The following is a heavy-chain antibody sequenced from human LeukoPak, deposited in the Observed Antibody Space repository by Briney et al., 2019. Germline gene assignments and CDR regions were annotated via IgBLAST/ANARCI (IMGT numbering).Heavy chain of an antibody. CDR2: IYYSGST. Sequence: SETLSLTCTVSGGSVSSGSYYWSWIRQPPGKGLEWIGYIYYSGSTNYNPSLKSRVTISVDTSKNQFSLKLSSVTAADTAVYYCARGFRFHYWGQGTLVTVSS. D-gene: IGHD3-10*01. CDR1: GGSVSSGSYY. V-gene: IGHV4-61*01. CDR3: ARGFRFHY. J-gene: IGHJ4*02.